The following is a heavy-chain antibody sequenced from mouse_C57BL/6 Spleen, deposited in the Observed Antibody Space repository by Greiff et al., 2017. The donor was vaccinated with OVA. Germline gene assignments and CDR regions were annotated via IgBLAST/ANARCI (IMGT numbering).Heavy chain of an antibody. Sequence: QVQLQQPGAELVRPGTSVKLSCKASGYTFTSYWMHWVKQRPGQGLEWIGVIDPSDSYTNYNQKFKGKATLTVDTSSSTAYMQLSSLTSEDSAVYYCARGVIYDGIPYAMDYWGQGTSVTVSS. D-gene: IGHD2-1*01. J-gene: IGHJ4*01. CDR2: IDPSDSYT. CDR1: GYTFTSYW. V-gene: IGHV1-59*01. CDR3: ARGVIYDGIPYAMDY.